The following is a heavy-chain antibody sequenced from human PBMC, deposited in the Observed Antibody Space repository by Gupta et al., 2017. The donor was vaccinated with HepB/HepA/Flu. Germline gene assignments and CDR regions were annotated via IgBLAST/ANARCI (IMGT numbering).Heavy chain of an antibody. D-gene: IGHD2-15*01. CDR3: ARDSCWDCSGGSPDY. CDR1: GFTFSSCG. V-gene: IGHV3-33*01. Sequence: QVQLVESGGGVVQPGRSLRLSCAASGFTFSSCGMHWVRRAPGKGLEWVAVIWYDGSNKYYADSVKGRFTISRDNSKNTLYLQMNSLRAEDTAVYYCARDSCWDCSGGSPDYWGQGTLVTVSS. CDR2: IWYDGSNK. J-gene: IGHJ4*02.